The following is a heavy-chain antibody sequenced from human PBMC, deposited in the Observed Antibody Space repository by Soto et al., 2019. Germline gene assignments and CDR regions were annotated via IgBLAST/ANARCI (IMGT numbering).Heavy chain of an antibody. J-gene: IGHJ4*01. V-gene: IGHV3-23*01. CDR1: GFTFSSYA. D-gene: IGHD3-22*01. CDR2: ISGSGGNT. Sequence: EVQLLESGGGLVQPGGSLRLSCAASGFTFSSYAMTWVRQAPGKGLEWVSAISGSGGNTYYADSVKGRFTISRDNSKNTLCFHKNSRRVLDTDIYYCAKRDDCCGSRGPSFYYSGPGTLVTVFS. CDR3: AKRDDCCGSRGPSFYY.